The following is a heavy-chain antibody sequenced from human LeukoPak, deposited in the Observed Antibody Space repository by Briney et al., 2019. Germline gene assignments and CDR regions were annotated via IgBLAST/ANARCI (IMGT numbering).Heavy chain of an antibody. CDR1: GYTFTSYY. V-gene: IGHV1-46*01. Sequence: GASVKVSCKASGYTFTSYYMHWVRQAPGQGLEWMGLINPSGGSTSYAQKFQGRVTMTRDTSTSTVYMELSSLRSEDTAVCYCARASYDFWSGYSRSWYFDLWGRGTLVTVSS. J-gene: IGHJ2*01. D-gene: IGHD3-3*01. CDR3: ARASYDFWSGYSRSWYFDL. CDR2: INPSGGST.